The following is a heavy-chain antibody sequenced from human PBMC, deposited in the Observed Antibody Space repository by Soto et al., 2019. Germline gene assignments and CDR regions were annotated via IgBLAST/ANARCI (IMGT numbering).Heavy chain of an antibody. Sequence: VQLLESGGGLIQPGGSLRLSCAASGFTFSYGIHWLRQAPGKGLEWVAYISYDSSNKFYGDSVKGRSTISRDNSKTTLFLQMNSLRAEDTAVYYCAKLVIGYCSGNTCDDYWGQGTLVAVSS. J-gene: IGHJ4*02. CDR2: ISYDSSNK. D-gene: IGHD2-15*01. CDR3: AKLVIGYCSGNTCDDY. V-gene: IGHV3-30*18. CDR1: GFTFSYG.